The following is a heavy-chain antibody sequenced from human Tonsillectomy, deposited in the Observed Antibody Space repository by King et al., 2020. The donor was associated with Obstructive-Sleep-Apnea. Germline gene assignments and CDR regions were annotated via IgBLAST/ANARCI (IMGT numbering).Heavy chain of an antibody. V-gene: IGHV3-9*01. D-gene: IGHD6-19*01. CDR3: AKASAAVAGLGYFDL. CDR2: ISWNSGNI. CDR1: GFQFDDYA. J-gene: IGHJ2*01. Sequence: DVQLVESGGGLVQPGRSLRLSCAASGFQFDDYALHWVRQAPGKGLEWVSGISWNSGNIAYADSVKGRFTISRDNAKNSLYLQMNSLRPEDTALYYCAKASAAVAGLGYFDLWGRGTLVTVSS.